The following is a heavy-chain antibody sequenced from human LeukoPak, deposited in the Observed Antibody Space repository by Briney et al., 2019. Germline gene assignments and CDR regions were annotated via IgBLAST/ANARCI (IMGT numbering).Heavy chain of an antibody. J-gene: IGHJ3*02. D-gene: IGHD5-18*01. CDR3: ARHGARGYSYGGRDAFDI. V-gene: IGHV4-59*08. CDR2: IYYSGST. CDR1: GGSISSYY. Sequence: SETLSLTCTVSGGSISSYYWSWIRQPPGKGLEWIGYIYYSGSTNYNPSLKSRVTISVDTSKNQFSLKLSSVTAADTAVYYCARHGARGYSYGGRDAFDIWGQGTMVTVSS.